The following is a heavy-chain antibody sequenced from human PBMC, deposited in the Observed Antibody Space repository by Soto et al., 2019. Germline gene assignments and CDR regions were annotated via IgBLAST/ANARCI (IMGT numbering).Heavy chain of an antibody. V-gene: IGHV1-8*01. CDR2: MNPNSGNT. J-gene: IGHJ5*02. D-gene: IGHD6-13*01. CDR1: GYTFTSYD. CDR3: ARERSAAGAGWFDP. Sequence: QVQLVQSGAEVKKPGASVKVSCKASGYTFTSYDINWVRQATGQGLEWMGRMNPNSGNTDYAQKFQGRVTMTRNTSISTAYMELSSLRSEDTAVYYCARERSAAGAGWFDPWGQGTLVTVSS.